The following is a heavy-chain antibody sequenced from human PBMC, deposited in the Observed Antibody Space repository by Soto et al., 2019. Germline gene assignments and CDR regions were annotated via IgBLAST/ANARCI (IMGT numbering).Heavy chain of an antibody. CDR3: ATTGPY. J-gene: IGHJ4*02. CDR1: GFTFSSYG. CDR2: TWFDGSNK. V-gene: IGHV3-33*01. Sequence: GGSLRLSCAASGFTFSSYGMHWVRQAPGKGLEWVAVTWFDGSNKFYADSVKGRFTISRDNSKNTVSLQMNSLRDEDSAAYYCATTGPYWGQGTLVTVSS.